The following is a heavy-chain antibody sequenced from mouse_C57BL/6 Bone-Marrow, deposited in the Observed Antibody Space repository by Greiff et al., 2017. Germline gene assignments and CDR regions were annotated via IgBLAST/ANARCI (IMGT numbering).Heavy chain of an antibody. J-gene: IGHJ1*03. CDR3: TTGIRWYFDV. V-gene: IGHV14-4*01. Sequence: DVQLQESGAELVRPGASVKLSCTASGFNIKDDYMHWVKQRPEQGLEWIGWIDPENGDTEYASKFQGKATITADTSSNTAYLQLSSLTSEDTAVYYCTTGIRWYFDVWGTGTTVTVSS. CDR1: GFNIKDDY. CDR2: IDPENGDT.